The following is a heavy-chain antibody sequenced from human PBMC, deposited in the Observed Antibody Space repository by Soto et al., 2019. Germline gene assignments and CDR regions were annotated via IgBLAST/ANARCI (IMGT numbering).Heavy chain of an antibody. J-gene: IGHJ6*02. CDR1: GGSISSSSYY. CDR2: IYYSGST. V-gene: IGHV4-39*01. D-gene: IGHD3-10*01. CDR3: ARTMVRGVIAPFYYYYGMDV. Sequence: PSETLSLTCTVSGGSISSSSYYWGWIRQPPGKGLEWIGSIYYSGSTYYNPSLKSRVTISVDTSKNQFSLKLSSVTAADTAVYYCARTMVRGVIAPFYYYYGMDVWGQGTTVTVSS.